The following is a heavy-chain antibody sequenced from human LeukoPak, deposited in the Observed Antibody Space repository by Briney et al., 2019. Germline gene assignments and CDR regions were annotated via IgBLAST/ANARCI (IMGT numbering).Heavy chain of an antibody. CDR1: GFSFSSLW. V-gene: IGHV3-7*01. D-gene: IGHD3-10*01. J-gene: IGHJ4*02. Sequence: GGSLRLFCAGSGFSFSSLWMRWARHAPGEGLEWVTNKKQDGSDKVHMDSVKGLLTISREHPKNTLPLEIHSARPEDTAVFLSAKVQSSEGGEHGDTKTRYRAFDLWDQGTLVTVSS. CDR3: AKVQSSEGGEHGDTKTRYRAFDL. CDR2: KKQDGSDK.